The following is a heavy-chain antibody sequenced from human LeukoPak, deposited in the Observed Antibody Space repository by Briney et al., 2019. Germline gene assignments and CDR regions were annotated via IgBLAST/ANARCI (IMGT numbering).Heavy chain of an antibody. J-gene: IGHJ6*02. CDR1: GYSFTNYW. V-gene: IGHV5-51*01. Sequence: GESLKISCKGSGYSFTNYWIGWVRQMPGKGLEWMGIIHPGDSNNRYSPSFQGQVTISADRSISTAYLQWSSLKASDTAMYYCARQTPGHYGMDVWGQGTMVTVSS. CDR2: IHPGDSNN. CDR3: ARQTPGHYGMDV.